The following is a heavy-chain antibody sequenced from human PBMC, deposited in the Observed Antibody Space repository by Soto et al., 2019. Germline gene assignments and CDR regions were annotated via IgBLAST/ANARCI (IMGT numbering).Heavy chain of an antibody. CDR1: GFTFSSYS. Sequence: GGSLRLSCAASGFTFSSYSMDWVRQAPGKGLEWVSSISTSSSYIYYADSVKGRFTISRDNAKNSLYLQMNSLRAEDTAVYYCARDWHTGYYFDYWGQGNMVTVSS. D-gene: IGHD2-8*02. J-gene: IGHJ4*02. V-gene: IGHV3-21*01. CDR3: ARDWHTGYYFDY. CDR2: ISTSSSYI.